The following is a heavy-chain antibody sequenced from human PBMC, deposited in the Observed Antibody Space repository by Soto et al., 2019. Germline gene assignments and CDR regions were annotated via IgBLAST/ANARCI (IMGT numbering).Heavy chain of an antibody. J-gene: IGHJ4*02. V-gene: IGHV3-20*04. Sequence: GGSLRLSCAASGFTFSSCAMGWVRQAPGKGLEWVSGISGNGGNKGYADSVKGRFTISRDNAKSSLYLQMNNLRAEDTAFYFCARATQSYYDTSGYYSYVHWGQGAQVTVSS. CDR3: ARATQSYYDTSGYYSYVH. D-gene: IGHD3-22*01. CDR1: GFTFSSCA. CDR2: ISGNGGNK.